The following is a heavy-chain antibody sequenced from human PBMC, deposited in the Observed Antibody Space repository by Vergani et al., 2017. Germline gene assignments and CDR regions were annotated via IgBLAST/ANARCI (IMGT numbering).Heavy chain of an antibody. Sequence: QVQLVQSGAEVKKPGTSVKVSCKASGYSFTSYDINWVRQATGLGLEWMGWLNPKSGNTGHAQKFQGRVTMTRNTSISTAYMELSSLRSDDTAVYYCARGITVVRGASGYWGQGTLVTVSS. D-gene: IGHD3-10*01. V-gene: IGHV1-8*01. CDR2: LNPKSGNT. J-gene: IGHJ4*02. CDR3: ARGITVVRGASGY. CDR1: GYSFTSYD.